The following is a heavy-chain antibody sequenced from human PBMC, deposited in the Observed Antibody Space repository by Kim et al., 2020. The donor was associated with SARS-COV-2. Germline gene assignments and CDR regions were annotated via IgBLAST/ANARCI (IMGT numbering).Heavy chain of an antibody. Sequence: GSPSYQKKFQGRVTMTRDTSTSTVYMELSSLRSEDTAVYYCASGGELLTPWGQGTLVTVSS. J-gene: IGHJ5*02. D-gene: IGHD3-10*01. CDR3: ASGGELLTP. V-gene: IGHV1-46*01. CDR2: GSP.